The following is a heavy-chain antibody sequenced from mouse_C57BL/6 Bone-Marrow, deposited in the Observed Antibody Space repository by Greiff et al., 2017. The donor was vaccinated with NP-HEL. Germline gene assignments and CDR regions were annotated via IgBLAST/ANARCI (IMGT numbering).Heavy chain of an antibody. CDR3: ARSRLGRWYFDV. CDR2: IDPSDSYT. CDR1: GYTFTSYW. V-gene: IGHV1-50*01. Sequence: VQLQESGAELVKPGASVKLSCKASGYTFTSYWMQWVKQRPGQGLEWIGEIDPSDSYTNYNQKFKGKATLTVDTSSSTAYMQLSSLTSDDSAVYYCARSRLGRWYFDVWGTGTTVTVSS. D-gene: IGHD4-1*01. J-gene: IGHJ1*03.